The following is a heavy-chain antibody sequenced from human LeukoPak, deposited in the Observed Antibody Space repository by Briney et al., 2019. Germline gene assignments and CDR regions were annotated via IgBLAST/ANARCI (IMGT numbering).Heavy chain of an antibody. CDR1: GYTFTSYG. CDR3: ARAGDYYDSSGTSDY. J-gene: IGHJ4*02. V-gene: IGHV1-18*01. Sequence: ASVNVSCKASGYTFTSYGISWVRQAPGQGLEWMGWISAYNGNTNYAQKLQGSVTMTTDTSTSTAYMELRSLRSDDTAVYYCARAGDYYDSSGTSDYWGQGTLVTVSS. CDR2: ISAYNGNT. D-gene: IGHD3-22*01.